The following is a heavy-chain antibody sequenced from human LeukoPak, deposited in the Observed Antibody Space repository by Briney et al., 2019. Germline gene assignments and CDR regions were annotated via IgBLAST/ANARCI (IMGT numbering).Heavy chain of an antibody. J-gene: IGHJ4*02. CDR3: ARDTSSTRYYGLDL. D-gene: IGHD6-13*01. V-gene: IGHV3-48*02. CDR1: GFSFSSYS. Sequence: GGSLRLSCAASGFSFSSYSMNWVRQAPGKGLEWVSDISYSSSSIYYADSVKGRFTISRDNAKSSLYLQMNSLRDEDTAVYYCARDTSSTRYYGLDLWGPGTLVTVSS. CDR2: ISYSSSSI.